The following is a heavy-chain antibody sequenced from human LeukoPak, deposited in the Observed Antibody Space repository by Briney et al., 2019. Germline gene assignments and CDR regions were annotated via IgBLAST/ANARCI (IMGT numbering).Heavy chain of an antibody. D-gene: IGHD2-21*02. J-gene: IGHJ3*02. CDR3: ARDRGLLWFQNAFDI. Sequence: ASVKVSCKASGHTFTGYYMNWVRQAPGQGLEWMGWINPNSGDTNYAQKFQGRVTMTRDTSISAAYMELSRLRSDDTAVYYCARDRGLLWFQNAFDIWGQGTMVTVSS. V-gene: IGHV1-2*02. CDR1: GHTFTGYY. CDR2: INPNSGDT.